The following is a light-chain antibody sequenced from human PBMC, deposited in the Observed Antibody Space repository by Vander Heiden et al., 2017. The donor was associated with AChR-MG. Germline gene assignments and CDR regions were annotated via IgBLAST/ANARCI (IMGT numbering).Light chain of an antibody. CDR1: QSVSSSS. CDR3: QQYGSSPLT. CDR2: GAS. V-gene: IGKV3-20*01. Sequence: IVLTQSPATLSLSPGERATPSCRASQSVSSSSFAWYQQKPGQAPRLLISGASSRATGIPDRFSGSGSGTEFTLTISRLEPEDFAVYDCQQYGSSPLTFGHGTKVDIK. J-gene: IGKJ3*01.